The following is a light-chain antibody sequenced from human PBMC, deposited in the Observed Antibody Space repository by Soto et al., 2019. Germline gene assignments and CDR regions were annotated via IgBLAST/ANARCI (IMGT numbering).Light chain of an antibody. V-gene: IGKV1-27*01. J-gene: IGKJ3*01. CDR1: QAIGNY. CDR2: DAS. Sequence: DIQVTQFPSSLSASVGDRVTITCRASQAIGNYLAWYQQKPGKVPKLLIYDASTLQSGVPSRFSGSRSGTDFTLTVSILQPEDVSTYYCQKYNGVPLTFGPGTKVEIK. CDR3: QKYNGVPLT.